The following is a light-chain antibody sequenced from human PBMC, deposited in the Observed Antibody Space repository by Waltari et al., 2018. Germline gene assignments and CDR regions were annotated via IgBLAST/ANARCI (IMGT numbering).Light chain of an antibody. J-gene: IGKJ3*01. CDR1: QSLLFNANNKNY. CDR3: QQYLDTPS. CDR2: WAS. V-gene: IGKV4-1*01. Sequence: DIEMTQSPDSLGVSLGERATITCKSGQSLLFNANNKNYLAWFQQKPGQPPKRLIYWASTRESGVPDRFSGSGSGTDFTLTISSLQPADVAVYYCQQYLDTPSFGPGTRVEI.